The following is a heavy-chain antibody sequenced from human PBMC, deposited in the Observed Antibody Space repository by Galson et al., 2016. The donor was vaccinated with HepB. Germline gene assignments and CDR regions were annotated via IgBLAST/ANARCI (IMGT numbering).Heavy chain of an antibody. D-gene: IGHD2-21*02. V-gene: IGHV1-18*01. CDR3: VSDREGSLDC. CDR1: GYTFTTYG. CDR2: ISTHSGTT. J-gene: IGHJ1*01. Sequence: SVKVSCKASGYTFTTYGITWVRQAPGQGLKWMGWISTHSGTTNHAQELQGRITMNTDKSAITAYMELANLKSYDTAIYYCVSDREGSLDCWGQGTLVSVSS.